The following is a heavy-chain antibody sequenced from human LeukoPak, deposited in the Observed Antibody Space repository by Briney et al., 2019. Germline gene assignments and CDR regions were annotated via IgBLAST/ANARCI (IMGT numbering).Heavy chain of an antibody. Sequence: SQTLSLTCTVSGASINSGSYYWSWIRQPAGKGLEWIGRMYTSGSTNYNPSLEGRVTISVDTSKNQFSLRLSSVTAADTAVYYCASRGRRAAAFDYWGQGTLVTVSS. V-gene: IGHV4-61*02. J-gene: IGHJ4*02. CDR3: ASRGRRAAAFDY. CDR1: GASINSGSYY. D-gene: IGHD6-13*01. CDR2: MYTSGST.